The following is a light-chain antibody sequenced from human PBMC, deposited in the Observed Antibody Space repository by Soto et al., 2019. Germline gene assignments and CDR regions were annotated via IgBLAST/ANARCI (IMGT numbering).Light chain of an antibody. CDR2: DAS. CDR3: QQRSNWPPRFT. V-gene: IGKV3-11*01. J-gene: IGKJ3*01. CDR1: QSVSSY. Sequence: EIALTQSPATLSLSPGERATLSCRASQSVSSYLAWYQQKPGQAPRLLIYDASNRATGIPARFSGSGSGTDFTLTIISLEPEDFAVYYCQQRSNWPPRFTFGPGTKVDIK.